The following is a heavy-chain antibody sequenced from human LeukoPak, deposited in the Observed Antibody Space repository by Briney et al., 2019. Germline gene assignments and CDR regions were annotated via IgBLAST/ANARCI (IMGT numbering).Heavy chain of an antibody. CDR2: FDPEDGET. D-gene: IGHD3-3*01. Sequence: ASVKVSCKVSGYTLTELSMHWVRQAPGKGLEWMGGFDPEDGETIYAQKFQGRVTMTEDTSTDTAYMELSSLRSEDTAVYYCARTTYDFWSGVNYYYYYYMDVWGKGTTVTVSS. CDR1: GYTLTELS. V-gene: IGHV1-24*01. J-gene: IGHJ6*03. CDR3: ARTTYDFWSGVNYYYYYYMDV.